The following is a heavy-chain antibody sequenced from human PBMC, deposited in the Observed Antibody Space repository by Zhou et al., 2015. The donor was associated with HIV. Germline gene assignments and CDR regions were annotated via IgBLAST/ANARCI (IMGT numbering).Heavy chain of an antibody. CDR3: ARHLLADSRISSRPWT. D-gene: IGHD1-1*01. Sequence: QVQLVQSGAEVKKPGSSVKVSCKASGGTFDKYSVSWVRQAPGQGLEWMGRITPFLGIPANAQKFQGRVTFTADTATNIVYMELRSLRSDDTAVYYYARHLLADSRISSRPWTWGQGTLVTVSS. CDR1: GGTFDKYS. CDR2: ITPFLGIP. V-gene: IGHV1-69*02. J-gene: IGHJ5*02.